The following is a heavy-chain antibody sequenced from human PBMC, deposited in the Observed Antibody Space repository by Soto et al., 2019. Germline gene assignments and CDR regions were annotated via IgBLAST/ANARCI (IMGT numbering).Heavy chain of an antibody. D-gene: IGHD5-18*01. J-gene: IGHJ6*02. Sequence: GGSLRLSCAASGFTFSTYWMSWVRQAPGKGLEWVANIKPDGREKDYVGSVKGRFTISRDNAKNSLDLQLTSLRAEDTAVYYCARGGGYTYGWNVWGQGTTVTVSS. V-gene: IGHV3-7*03. CDR2: IKPDGREK. CDR3: ARGGGYTYGWNV. CDR1: GFTFSTYW.